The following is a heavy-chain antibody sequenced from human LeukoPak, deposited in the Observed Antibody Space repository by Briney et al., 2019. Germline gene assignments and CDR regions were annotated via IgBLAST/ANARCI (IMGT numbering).Heavy chain of an antibody. CDR1: GFTFSSYA. CDR2: ISHSGVTT. D-gene: IGHD2-15*01. CDR3: AKAPPPYCSGGSCFDAFDI. V-gene: IGHV3-23*01. J-gene: IGHJ3*02. Sequence: PGGSLRLSCAASGFTFSSYAMSWVRQAPGKGLEWVSAISHSGVTTYYADSVKGRFTISRDNSKNTLYLQMNSLRAEDTAVYYCAKAPPPYCSGGSCFDAFDIWGQGTMVTVSS.